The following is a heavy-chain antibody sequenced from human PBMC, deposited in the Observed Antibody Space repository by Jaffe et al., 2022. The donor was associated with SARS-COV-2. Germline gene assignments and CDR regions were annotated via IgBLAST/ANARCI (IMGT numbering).Heavy chain of an antibody. J-gene: IGHJ5*02. V-gene: IGHV5-51*01. CDR1: GYSFTSYW. Sequence: EVQLVQSGAEVKKPGESLKISCKGSGYSFTSYWIVWVRQMPGKGLEWMGIINPADSDYRENPSFRSQVTMSVDKSINTAYLQWGSLKASDTAVYYCARLSGYYDSRGYSMNWFDPWGQGTLVTVSS. CDR3: ARLSGYYDSRGYSMNWFDP. CDR2: INPADSDY. D-gene: IGHD3-22*01.